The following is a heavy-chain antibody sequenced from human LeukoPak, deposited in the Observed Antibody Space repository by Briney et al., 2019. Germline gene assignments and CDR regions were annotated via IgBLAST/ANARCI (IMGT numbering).Heavy chain of an antibody. CDR2: IYYSGNT. V-gene: IGHV4-39*07. CDR1: GDSISSSSYY. D-gene: IGHD2-2*01. CDR3: ARDRDYYCSSISCSQGWFDP. J-gene: IGHJ5*02. Sequence: SETLSLTCTVSGDSISSSSYYWGWIRQPPGKGLEWIGSIYYSGNTYYNPSLKSRITISVDTSKNQFSLKLSSVTAADTAVFYCARDRDYYCSSISCSQGWFDPWGQGTLVTVSS.